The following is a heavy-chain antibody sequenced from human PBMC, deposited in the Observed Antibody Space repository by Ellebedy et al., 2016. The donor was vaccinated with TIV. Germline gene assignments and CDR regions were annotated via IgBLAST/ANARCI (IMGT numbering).Heavy chain of an antibody. CDR1: GYTFTSYY. V-gene: IGHV1-46*01. CDR2: ISAYNGNT. Sequence: AASVKVSCKASGYTFTSYYMHWVRQAPGQGLEWMGWISAYNGNTNYAQKFQGRVTMTRDTSTSTVYMELSSLRSDDTAVYYCARVSVAGTNWGQGTLVTVSS. CDR3: ARVSVAGTN. D-gene: IGHD6-19*01. J-gene: IGHJ4*02.